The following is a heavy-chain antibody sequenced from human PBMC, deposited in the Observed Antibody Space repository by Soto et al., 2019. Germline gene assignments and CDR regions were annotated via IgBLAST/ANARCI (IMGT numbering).Heavy chain of an antibody. CDR1: GGTFRNHG. D-gene: IGHD3-16*01. J-gene: IGHJ4*02. CDR3: ARALLRLGELSFGSFDY. CDR2: FIPILGTT. V-gene: IGHV1-69*01. Sequence: QVHLVQSGAEVRKPGSSVKVSCKASGGTFRNHGINWVRQAPGQGLEWVGAFIPILGTTNYAPKFQGRVTITWDETTRPANRQLSSVRYEDWAIYFCARALLRLGELSFGSFDYWGQGPLVPFSS.